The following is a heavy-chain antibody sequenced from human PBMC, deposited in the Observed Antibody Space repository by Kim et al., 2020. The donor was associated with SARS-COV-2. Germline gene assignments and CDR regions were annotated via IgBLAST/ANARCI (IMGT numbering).Heavy chain of an antibody. V-gene: IGHV4-59*01. CDR3: ARVEQWSGGFDY. D-gene: IGHD6-19*01. CDR2: IYYSGST. Sequence: SETLSLTCTVSGGSISSYYWSWIRQPPGKGLEWIGYIYYSGSTNYNPSLKSRVTISVDTSKNQFSLKLSSVTAADTAVYYCARVEQWSGGFDYWGQGTLVTVSS. J-gene: IGHJ4*02. CDR1: GGSISSYY.